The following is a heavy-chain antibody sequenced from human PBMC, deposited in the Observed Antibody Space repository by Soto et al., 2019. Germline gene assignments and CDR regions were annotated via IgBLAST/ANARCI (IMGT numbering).Heavy chain of an antibody. Sequence: ASVKVSCKTSGYTFTHYYIHWVRQAPGQGLEWLAIINPASGSTNYAQDFQGRVTITADESTSTAYMELSSLGSEDTAVYYCARDPGISYDSSGYYKNYYYYGMDVWGQGTTVTVSS. D-gene: IGHD3-22*01. V-gene: IGHV1-46*01. CDR3: ARDPGISYDSSGYYKNYYYYGMDV. CDR1: GYTFTHYY. J-gene: IGHJ6*02. CDR2: INPASGST.